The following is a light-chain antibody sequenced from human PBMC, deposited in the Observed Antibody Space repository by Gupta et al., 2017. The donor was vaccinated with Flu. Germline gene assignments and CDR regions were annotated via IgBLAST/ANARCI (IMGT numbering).Light chain of an antibody. CDR2: EVS. J-gene: IGLJ1*01. CDR1: SSDVGAYNY. CDR3: SSYTSSSTRV. V-gene: IGLV2-14*01. Sequence: SALTQPASVSASPGQSITISCTGTSSDVGAYNYVSWYQQHTGKAPKVMIFEVSKRPSGVANRFSGSKSGNTASLTISGLQEEDEADYYGSSYTSSSTRVFGTGTKVTVL.